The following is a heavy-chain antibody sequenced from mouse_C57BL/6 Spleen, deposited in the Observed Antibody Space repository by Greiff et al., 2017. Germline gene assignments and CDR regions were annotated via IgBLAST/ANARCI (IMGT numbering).Heavy chain of an antibody. CDR2: IDPSDSET. Sequence: VQLQQPGAELVRPGSSVKLSCKASGYTFTSYWMHWVKQRPIQGLEWIGNIDPSDSETHYNQKFKDKATLTVDKSSSTAYMQLSSLTSEDSAVYYCARGEELTTVVAEDAMDYWGQGTSVTVSS. CDR1: GYTFTSYW. V-gene: IGHV1-52*01. D-gene: IGHD1-1*01. J-gene: IGHJ4*01. CDR3: ARGEELTTVVAEDAMDY.